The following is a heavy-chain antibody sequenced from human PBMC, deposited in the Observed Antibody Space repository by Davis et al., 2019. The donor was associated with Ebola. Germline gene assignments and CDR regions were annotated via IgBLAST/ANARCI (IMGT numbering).Heavy chain of an antibody. J-gene: IGHJ5*02. V-gene: IGHV1-18*01. CDR1: GYTFTSCG. CDR3: ARDVVVVAATDWFDP. Sequence: SVNVSCKASGYTFTSCGIRWLRQALGQGREGMGWISGYTGETNYAQKFQGRASMTTDTSTSTAYMALRGLRPDDTAVYYCARDVVVVAATDWFDPWGQGTLVTVSS. D-gene: IGHD2-15*01. CDR2: ISGYTGET.